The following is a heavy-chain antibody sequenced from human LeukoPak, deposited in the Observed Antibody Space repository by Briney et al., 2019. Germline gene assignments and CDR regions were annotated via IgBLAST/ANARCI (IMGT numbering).Heavy chain of an antibody. J-gene: IGHJ4*02. CDR3: ARGTDYDFWSGYYRGYYFDY. Sequence: SQTLSLTCTVSGGSISSGGYYWSWIRQPPGKGLEWIGYIYHSGSTYYNPSLKSRVTISVDRSKNQFSLKLSSATAADTAVYYCARGTDYDFWSGYYRGYYFDYWGQGTLVTVSS. D-gene: IGHD3-3*01. CDR2: IYHSGST. V-gene: IGHV4-30-2*01. CDR1: GGSISSGGYY.